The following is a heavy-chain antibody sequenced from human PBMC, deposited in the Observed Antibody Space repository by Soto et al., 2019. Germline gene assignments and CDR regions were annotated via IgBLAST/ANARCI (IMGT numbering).Heavy chain of an antibody. CDR1: GFTFGDYA. J-gene: IGHJ4*02. D-gene: IGHD2-21*02. CDR3: SRAPLPKLIVLGTVFAS. V-gene: IGHV3-49*04. Sequence: VQLVESGGGLVQPGRSLRLSCTAAGFTFGDYAVSWVRQAPGKGQEWVGSVRGTAFGGTNLYAASVKGRFTISRDDSKSIAYLQMSSLKTEDTAVYYCSRAPLPKLIVLGTVFASWSQGTLVTVSS. CDR2: VRGTAFGGTN.